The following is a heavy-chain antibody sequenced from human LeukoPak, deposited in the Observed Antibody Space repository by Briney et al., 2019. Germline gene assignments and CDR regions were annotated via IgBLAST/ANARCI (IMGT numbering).Heavy chain of an antibody. J-gene: IGHJ4*02. Sequence: GGSLRLSCEASGFRFSVYGMHWVRQAPGKGLEWVAVSSHDGRSNYYADSLKGRFTISRDNSKNTLYLQMNSLRAEDTAVYYCGRVGDGYNDNYWGQGTLVTVSS. CDR1: GFRFSVYG. D-gene: IGHD5-12*01. V-gene: IGHV3-30*03. CDR3: GRVGDGYNDNY. CDR2: SSHDGRSN.